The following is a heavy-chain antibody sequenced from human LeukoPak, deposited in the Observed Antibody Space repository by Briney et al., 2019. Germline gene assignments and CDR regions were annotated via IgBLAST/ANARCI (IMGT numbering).Heavy chain of an antibody. CDR1: GYTFISYC. D-gene: IGHD2-21*02. Sequence: ASVKVSCKASGYTFISYCVHWVRQAPGQGLEWMGWINPNSGGTKYAQKFQGRVTLTRDTSISTAYMDLSGLISDDTAVYYCARAYCGGNCSPGGFWGQGTPVIVPS. CDR2: INPNSGGT. CDR3: ARAYCGGNCSPGGF. J-gene: IGHJ4*02. V-gene: IGHV1-2*02.